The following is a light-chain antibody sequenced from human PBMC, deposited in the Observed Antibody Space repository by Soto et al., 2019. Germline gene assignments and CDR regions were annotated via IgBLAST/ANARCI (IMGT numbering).Light chain of an antibody. CDR1: QSVSSY. J-gene: IGKJ4*01. CDR2: DAS. CDR3: QQRSNCLT. V-gene: IGKV3-11*01. Sequence: EIVLTQSPATLSLSPGERATLSCRASQSVSSYLAWYQQKPGQAPRLLIYDASNRATGIPARFSGSGSGTDFTLTIISLEPEEFAVYYCQQRSNCLTFGGGTKVEIK.